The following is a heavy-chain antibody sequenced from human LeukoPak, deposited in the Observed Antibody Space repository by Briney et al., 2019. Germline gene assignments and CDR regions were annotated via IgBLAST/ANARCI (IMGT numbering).Heavy chain of an antibody. J-gene: IGHJ4*02. D-gene: IGHD6-19*01. CDR2: ISAYNGNT. V-gene: IGHV1-18*01. CDR1: GYTLTSYG. CDR3: ARVQAVAGPNYFDY. Sequence: ASVKVSCKASGYTLTSYGISWVRQAPGQGLEWMGWISAYNGNTNYAQKLQGRVTMTTDTSTSTAYMELRSLRSDDTAVYYCARVQAVAGPNYFDYWGQGTLVTVSS.